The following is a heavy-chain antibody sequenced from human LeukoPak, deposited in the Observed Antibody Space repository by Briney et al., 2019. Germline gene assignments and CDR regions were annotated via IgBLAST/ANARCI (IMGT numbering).Heavy chain of an antibody. CDR3: SAVGEDNWFGP. D-gene: IGHD3-10*01. J-gene: IGHJ5*02. V-gene: IGHV4-34*01. Sequence: SETLSLTCAVYGGSFSGYYWSWIRQPPGKGLEWIGEINHSGSTNYNPSLKSRVTISVDTSKNQFSLKLSSVTAADTAVYYCSAVGEDNWFGPWGQGTLVTVSS. CDR2: INHSGST. CDR1: GGSFSGYY.